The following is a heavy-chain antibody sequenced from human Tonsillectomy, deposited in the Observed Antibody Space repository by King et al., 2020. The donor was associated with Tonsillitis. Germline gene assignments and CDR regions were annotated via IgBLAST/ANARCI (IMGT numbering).Heavy chain of an antibody. V-gene: IGHV3-23*04. Sequence: VQLVESGGGLVQPGGSLRLSCAASGFTFSSYAMSWVRQAPGKGLEWVSAISGSGGSTYYADSVKGRFTISRENSKNTLYLQMNSLRAEDTAVYYCATLRLYGIVVVNSRDFDYWGQGTLVTVSS. CDR1: GFTFSSYA. D-gene: IGHD3-22*01. CDR2: ISGSGGST. J-gene: IGHJ4*02. CDR3: ATLRLYGIVVVNSRDFDY.